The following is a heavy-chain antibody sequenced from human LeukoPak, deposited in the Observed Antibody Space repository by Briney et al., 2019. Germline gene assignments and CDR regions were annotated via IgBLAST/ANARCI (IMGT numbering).Heavy chain of an antibody. CDR1: GGSISSGSYY. V-gene: IGHV4-61*02. J-gene: IGHJ4*02. CDR3: ARALRIAAAGTLFDY. CDR2: IYTSGST. D-gene: IGHD6-13*01. Sequence: SETLSLTCTVSGGSISSGSYYWSWIRQPAGKGLEWIGRIYTSGSTNYNPSLKSRITISVDTSKTQFSLKLSPVTAAATAAYYCARALRIAAAGTLFDYWGQGTLVSVSS.